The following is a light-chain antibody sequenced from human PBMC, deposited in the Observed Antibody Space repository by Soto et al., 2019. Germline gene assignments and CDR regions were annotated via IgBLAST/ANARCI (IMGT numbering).Light chain of an antibody. CDR2: AAS. J-gene: IGKJ1*01. Sequence: EIVLTQSPATLSLSPGVRATLSCRASQSVSSYLAWYQQKPGQAPRLLIYAASNRATGIPARFSGSGSWTNFTLPISSLEPEDFAIYYCQQSSNWPWTFGQGTKVEIK. V-gene: IGKV3-11*01. CDR3: QQSSNWPWT. CDR1: QSVSSY.